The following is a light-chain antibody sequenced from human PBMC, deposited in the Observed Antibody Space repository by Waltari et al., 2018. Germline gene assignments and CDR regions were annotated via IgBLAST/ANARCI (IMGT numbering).Light chain of an antibody. CDR2: AAS. CDR1: QRITSY. V-gene: IGKV1-8*01. J-gene: IGKJ2*01. CDR3: QQYYSYPRT. Sequence: AIRITQSPSSLSASTGDRVTITCRASQRITSYLACYQQKPGKAPKLLIYAASTLQSGVRSRFSGSGSGTDFTLTISCLQSEDFATYYCQQYYSYPRTFGQGTKLEIK.